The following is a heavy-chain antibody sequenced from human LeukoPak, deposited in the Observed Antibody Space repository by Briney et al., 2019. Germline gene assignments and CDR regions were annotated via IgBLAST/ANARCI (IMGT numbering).Heavy chain of an antibody. Sequence: ASVKVSCKASGYTFTSYGISWVRPAPGQGLEWMGWISAYNGNTNYAQKLQGRVTMTTDTSTSTAYMELRSLRSDDTAVYYCARGARYDFWSGYLTLTDPPFDYWGQGTLVTVSS. D-gene: IGHD3-3*01. J-gene: IGHJ4*02. CDR3: ARGARYDFWSGYLTLTDPPFDY. V-gene: IGHV1-18*01. CDR2: ISAYNGNT. CDR1: GYTFTSYG.